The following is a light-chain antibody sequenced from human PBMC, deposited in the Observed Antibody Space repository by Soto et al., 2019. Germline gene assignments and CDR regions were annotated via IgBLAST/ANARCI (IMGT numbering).Light chain of an antibody. V-gene: IGKV3-20*01. Sequence: EIVLTQSPGTLSLSPGERATLSCRASQSVSSSSLAWYQQKPGQAPRLLIYGASNRAAGIPDRFSGSGSGTDITLTISRLEPEDFAVYYCQQYVSSPEFTFGPGTKVGIK. J-gene: IGKJ3*01. CDR1: QSVSSSS. CDR3: QQYVSSPEFT. CDR2: GAS.